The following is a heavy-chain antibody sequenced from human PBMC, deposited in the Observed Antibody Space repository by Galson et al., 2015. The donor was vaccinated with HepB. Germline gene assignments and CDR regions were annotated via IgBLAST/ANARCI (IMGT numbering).Heavy chain of an antibody. Sequence: SLRLSCAASGFTFSSYAMSWVRQAPGKGLEWVSAISGSGGSTYYADSVKGRFTISRDNSKNTLYPQMNSLRAEDTAVYYCAKDRDSSGWYFDYWGQGTLVTVSS. J-gene: IGHJ4*02. D-gene: IGHD6-19*01. V-gene: IGHV3-23*01. CDR3: AKDRDSSGWYFDY. CDR1: GFTFSSYA. CDR2: ISGSGGST.